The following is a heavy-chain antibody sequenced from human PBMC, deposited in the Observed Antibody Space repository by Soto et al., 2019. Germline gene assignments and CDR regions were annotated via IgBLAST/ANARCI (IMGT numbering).Heavy chain of an antibody. J-gene: IGHJ5*02. V-gene: IGHV4-30-2*01. Sequence: PSETLSLTCAVSGGSISSGGYSWSWIRQPPGKGLEWIGYIYHSGSTYYNPSLKSRVTISVDRSKNQFSLKLSSVTAADTAVYYCARTYGSGSYYLYNWFDPWGQGTLVTVSS. CDR2: IYHSGST. D-gene: IGHD3-10*01. CDR3: ARTYGSGSYYLYNWFDP. CDR1: GGSISSGGYS.